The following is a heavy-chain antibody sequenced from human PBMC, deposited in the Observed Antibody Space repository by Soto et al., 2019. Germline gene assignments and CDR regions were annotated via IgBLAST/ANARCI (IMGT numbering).Heavy chain of an antibody. CDR3: PSYRGSG. J-gene: IGHJ4*02. CDR2: IYSKGDGGTT. D-gene: IGHD6-19*01. Sequence: PGGSLRLSFSAPGFIFTTATITRGRPAPGKGLDWVGRIYSKGDGGTTHYAAPVKVIFLISRDDSKNTLYLQMNSLKSEDTAVYYRPSYRGSGWGQGTLVTVSS. CDR1: GFIFTTAT. V-gene: IGHV3-15*07.